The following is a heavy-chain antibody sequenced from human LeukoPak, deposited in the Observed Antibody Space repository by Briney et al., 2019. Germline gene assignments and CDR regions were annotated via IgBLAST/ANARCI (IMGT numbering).Heavy chain of an antibody. CDR1: GGSFSGYY. D-gene: IGHD3-22*01. V-gene: IGHV4-34*01. CDR3: ARGRTYYYDTSGYYPSIYYGMDV. Sequence: KASETLSLTCAVSGGSFSGYYWYWIRQPPGKGLEWIGEINHGKSTNYNPSLKSRATLSVDTSKNQFSLKLTSVTAADTAVYYCARGRTYYYDTSGYYPSIYYGMDVWGQGTTVIVSS. CDR2: INHGKST. J-gene: IGHJ6*02.